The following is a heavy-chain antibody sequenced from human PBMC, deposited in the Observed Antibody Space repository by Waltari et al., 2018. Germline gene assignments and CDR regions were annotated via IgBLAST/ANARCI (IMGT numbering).Heavy chain of an antibody. CDR2: IYYSGST. CDR3: VCVSKYNWNDEDY. Sequence: QLQLQESGPGLVKPSATLSLTCTVSGGPIRSSSYYWGWLRQPPGKGLEWIGSIYYSGSTYYNPSLKSRVTISVDTSKNQFSLKLSSVTAADTAVYYCVCVSKYNWNDEDYWGQGTLVTVSS. V-gene: IGHV4-39*07. J-gene: IGHJ4*02. CDR1: GGPIRSSSYY. D-gene: IGHD1-1*01.